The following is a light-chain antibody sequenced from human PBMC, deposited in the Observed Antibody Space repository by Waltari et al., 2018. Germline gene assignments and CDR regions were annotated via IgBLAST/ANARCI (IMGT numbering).Light chain of an antibody. CDR3: CSYAGGSRVI. CDR2: EAP. Sequence: QSALTQPASLSGSPGQSITISRAGTKNDIGTYNFVSWFQTFPGQAPKHIVSEAPKRPAGVAYRFAGSKSGNPASLTLSGLQAEDETDYYCCSYAGGSRVIFGGGTKLTVL. CDR1: KNDIGTYNF. V-gene: IGLV2-23*01. J-gene: IGLJ2*01.